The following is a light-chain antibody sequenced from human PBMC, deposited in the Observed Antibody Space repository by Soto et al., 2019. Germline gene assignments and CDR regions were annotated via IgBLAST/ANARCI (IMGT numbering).Light chain of an antibody. V-gene: IGLV2-8*01. CDR2: EVS. CDR1: SSDVGGYNY. Sequence: QSALTQPPSASGSPGQSVTSSCTGTSSDVGGYNYVSWYQQHPGKAPKLMIYEVSKRPSGVPDRFSGSKSGNTASLTVSGLQAEDEADYYCSSYAGSNNFGVFGGGTKLTVL. CDR3: SSYAGSNNFGV. J-gene: IGLJ3*02.